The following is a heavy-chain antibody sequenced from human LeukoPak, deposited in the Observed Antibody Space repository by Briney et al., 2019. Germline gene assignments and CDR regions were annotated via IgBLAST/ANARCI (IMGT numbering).Heavy chain of an antibody. CDR1: GASISSGSYY. J-gene: IGHJ5*02. CDR3: ARDLGSQSWGLYNWFDP. D-gene: IGHD3-16*01. Sequence: PSQTLSLTCTVSGASISSGSYYWSWIRQPAGKGLEWIGRIYTSGSTNYNPSLKSRVTISVDTSKNQFSLKLRSVTAADTAVYYCARDLGSQSWGLYNWFDPWGQGTLVTVSS. V-gene: IGHV4-61*02. CDR2: IYTSGST.